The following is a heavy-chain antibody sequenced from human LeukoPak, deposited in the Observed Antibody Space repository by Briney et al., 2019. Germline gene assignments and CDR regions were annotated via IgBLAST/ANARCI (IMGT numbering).Heavy chain of an antibody. CDR2: IYPGDSDT. V-gene: IGHV5-51*01. CDR1: GYSFTSYW. CDR3: ARQSRMVRGAIDAFDI. Sequence: GESLKISCKGSGYSFTSYWIGWVRQMPGKGLEWMGIIYPGDSDTRYSPSFQGQVTISADKSISTAYLQWSSLKASGTAMYYCARQSRMVRGAIDAFDIWGQGTMVTVSS. J-gene: IGHJ3*02. D-gene: IGHD3-10*01.